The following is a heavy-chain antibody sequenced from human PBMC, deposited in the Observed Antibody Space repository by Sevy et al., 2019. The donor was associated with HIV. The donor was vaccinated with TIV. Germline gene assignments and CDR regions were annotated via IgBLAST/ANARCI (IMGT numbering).Heavy chain of an antibody. CDR1: GYTFTTYG. D-gene: IGHD6-19*01. J-gene: IGHJ5*02. V-gene: IGHV1-18*01. CDR2: ISTYNTVR. CDR3: ARSTQVAGRSNWFDP. Sequence: ASVKVSCKASGYTFTTYGISWVRQAPGQGLEWMGWISTYNTVRNSAQKFHDRVTMTIDTSTSTAYMELRSLRSDDTAVYYCARSTQVAGRSNWFDPWGQGLWSPSPQ.